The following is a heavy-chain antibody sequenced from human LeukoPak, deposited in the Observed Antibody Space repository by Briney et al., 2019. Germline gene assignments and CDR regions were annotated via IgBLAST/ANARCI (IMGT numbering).Heavy chain of an antibody. D-gene: IGHD1-26*01. CDR3: ARGGSGSYDY. Sequence: SETLSLTCTVSNGSINFYYWSWLRQPPGKGLEWIGYIYHNGNTNYNPSLKSRITMSVDTSKNQFFLKLSSVTAADTAVYYSARGGSGSYDYWGQGTLVTVSS. CDR2: IYHNGNT. CDR1: NGSINFYY. J-gene: IGHJ4*02. V-gene: IGHV4-59*12.